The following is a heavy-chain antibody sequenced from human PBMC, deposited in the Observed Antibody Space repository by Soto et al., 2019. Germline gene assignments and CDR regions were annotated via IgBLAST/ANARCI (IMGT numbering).Heavy chain of an antibody. D-gene: IGHD6-13*01. Sequence: GGSLRLSCAASGFTVSSNYMSWVRQAPGKGLEWVSVIYSGGSTYYADSVKGRFTISRDNSKNTLYLQMNSLRAEDTAVYYCARGGCIAAIDSKYYFDYWGQGTVVTVSS. J-gene: IGHJ4*02. V-gene: IGHV3-66*01. CDR3: ARGGCIAAIDSKYYFDY. CDR2: IYSGGST. CDR1: GFTVSSNY.